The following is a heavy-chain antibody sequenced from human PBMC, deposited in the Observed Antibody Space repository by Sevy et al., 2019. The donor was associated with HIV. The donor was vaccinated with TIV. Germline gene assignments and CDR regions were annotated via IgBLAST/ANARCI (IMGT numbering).Heavy chain of an antibody. V-gene: IGHV4-39*01. CDR1: GGSISSSSYF. D-gene: IGHD2-15*01. CDR2: MYDGGST. Sequence: SETLSLTCSVSGGSISSSSYFWGWIRQPPGKGLEWIGSMYDGGSTYYNPSLKSRVTISVDTSKNQVSLKLSSVTAADTAVYYCARLVDVVVPNWFDPWGQGTLVTVSS. J-gene: IGHJ5*02. CDR3: ARLVDVVVPNWFDP.